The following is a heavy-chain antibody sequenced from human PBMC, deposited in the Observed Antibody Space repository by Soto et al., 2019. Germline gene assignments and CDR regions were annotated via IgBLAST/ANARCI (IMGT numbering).Heavy chain of an antibody. V-gene: IGHV1-69*13. D-gene: IGHD3-22*01. CDR1: GGTFSSYA. J-gene: IGHJ4*02. CDR3: ARGAYYYDSSGPNDY. Sequence: SVKVSCKASGGTFSSYAISWVRQAPGQGLEWMGGIIPIFGTANYAQKFQGRVTITADESTSTAYTELSSLRSEDTAVYYCARGAYYYDSSGPNDYWGQGTLVTVSS. CDR2: IIPIFGTA.